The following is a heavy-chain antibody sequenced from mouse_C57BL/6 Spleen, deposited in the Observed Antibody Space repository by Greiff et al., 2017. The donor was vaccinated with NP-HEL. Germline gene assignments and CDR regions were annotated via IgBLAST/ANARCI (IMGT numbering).Heavy chain of an antibody. V-gene: IGHV1-55*01. Sequence: QVQLQQPGAELVKPGASVKMSCKASGYTFTSYWITWVKQRPGQGLEWIGDIYPGSGSTNYIEKFKSKATLTVDTSSSTAYMQLSSLTSEDSAVYYCATAPGSYYAMDYWGQGTSVTVSS. D-gene: IGHD4-1*01. J-gene: IGHJ4*01. CDR3: ATAPGSYYAMDY. CDR1: GYTFTSYW. CDR2: IYPGSGST.